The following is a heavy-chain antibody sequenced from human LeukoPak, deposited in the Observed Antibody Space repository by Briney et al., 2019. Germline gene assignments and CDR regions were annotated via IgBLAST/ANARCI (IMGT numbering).Heavy chain of an antibody. CDR1: GFTFSNSG. D-gene: IGHD2-2*02. CDR2: IWNDGTTQ. Sequence: GGSLRLSCAASGFTFSNSGMHWVRQAPGKGLEWVAVIWNDGTTQFYADSVKGRFTISRDNSKNTLFLQMNSLRAEDTAVYYCAKSGCSSTSCYSILSGWLDPWGQGTLVTVSS. J-gene: IGHJ5*02. CDR3: AKSGCSSTSCYSILSGWLDP. V-gene: IGHV3-33*06.